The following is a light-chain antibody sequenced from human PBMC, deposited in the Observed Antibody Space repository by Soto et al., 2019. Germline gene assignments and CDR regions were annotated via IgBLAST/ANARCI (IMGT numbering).Light chain of an antibody. Sequence: DIQMTQSPSSLSASVGDRVTITCRASQDINNYLDWYQQKPGKTPKLLIYDATNLETGVPSRFSGSGSRTDFSFTITSLQTEDVATYYCHQYDSLPPTFGQGTRLEIK. J-gene: IGKJ5*01. CDR1: QDINNY. CDR3: HQYDSLPPT. V-gene: IGKV1-33*01. CDR2: DAT.